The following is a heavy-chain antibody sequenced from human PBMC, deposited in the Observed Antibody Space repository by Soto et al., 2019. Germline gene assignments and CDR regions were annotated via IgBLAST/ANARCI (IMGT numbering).Heavy chain of an antibody. D-gene: IGHD6-13*01. CDR2: ITRSNSTV. Sequence: PGGSLRRSCAASGFAFSSYAMNWVRQAPGKGLEWVSYITRSNSTVSYEDSVKGRFTISRDNAKNTLYLQMSSLREDDTAVYYCARDYGYSSCWSQSFEYWGMGSLVTASS. CDR3: ARDYGYSSCWSQSFEY. V-gene: IGHV3-48*02. CDR1: GFAFSSYA. J-gene: IGHJ4*02.